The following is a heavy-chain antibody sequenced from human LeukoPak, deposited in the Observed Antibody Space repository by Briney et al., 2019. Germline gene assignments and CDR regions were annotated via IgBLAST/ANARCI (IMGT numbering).Heavy chain of an antibody. D-gene: IGHD3-16*01. CDR2: MNPNSGNT. CDR1: GYTFTSYD. Sequence: ASVKVSCKASGYTFTSYDINWVRQATGQGLEWMGWMNPNSGNTGYAQKFQGRVTVTRNTSISTAYMELSSLRSEDTAVYYCARVKRWGPLRSPFDPWGQGTLVTVSS. J-gene: IGHJ5*02. CDR3: ARVKRWGPLRSPFDP. V-gene: IGHV1-8*01.